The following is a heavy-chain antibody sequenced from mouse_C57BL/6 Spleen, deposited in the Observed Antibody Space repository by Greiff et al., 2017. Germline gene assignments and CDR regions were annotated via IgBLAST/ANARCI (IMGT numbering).Heavy chain of an antibody. CDR3: ARRYDYDGYYFDY. J-gene: IGHJ2*01. CDR2: IHPNSGST. CDR1: GYTFTSYW. V-gene: IGHV1-64*01. Sequence: QVQLKQPGAELVKPGASVKLSCKASGYTFTSYWMHWVKQRPGQGLEWIGMIHPNSGSTNYNEKFKSKATLTVDKSSSTAYMQLSSLTSEDSAVYYCARRYDYDGYYFDYWGQGTTLTVSS. D-gene: IGHD2-4*01.